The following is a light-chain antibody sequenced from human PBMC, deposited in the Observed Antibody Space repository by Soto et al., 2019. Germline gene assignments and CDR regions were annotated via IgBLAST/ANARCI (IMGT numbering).Light chain of an antibody. J-gene: IGLJ1*01. V-gene: IGLV2-14*01. CDR2: DVS. Sequence: QSALTQPASVSGSPGQSIIISCTGTSSDVGGYNYVSWYQQHPDKAPKLMIYDVSNRPSGVSNRFSGSKSGNTASLTISGLQAEDEADYYCSSYTSSSLYVFGTGTQLTVL. CDR3: SSYTSSSLYV. CDR1: SSDVGGYNY.